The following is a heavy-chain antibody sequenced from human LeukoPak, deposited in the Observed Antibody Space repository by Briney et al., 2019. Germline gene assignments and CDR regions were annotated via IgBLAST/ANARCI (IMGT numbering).Heavy chain of an antibody. CDR1: GFTFSGNG. Sequence: GRSLRLSCAASGFTFSGNGMHWVRQAPGKGLEWVAVIWYDGSNKYYADSVKGRFTISRDNSKNTLYLQMNSPRAEDTAVYYCASGRLNYFYAMDIWGQGTTVTVSS. V-gene: IGHV3-33*01. CDR3: ASGRLNYFYAMDI. J-gene: IGHJ6*02. CDR2: IWYDGSNK.